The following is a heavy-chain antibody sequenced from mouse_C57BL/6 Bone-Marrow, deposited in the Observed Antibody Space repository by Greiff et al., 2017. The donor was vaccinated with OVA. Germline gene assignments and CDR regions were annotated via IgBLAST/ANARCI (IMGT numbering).Heavy chain of an antibody. CDR3: ARHDYYGYDAGFAY. J-gene: IGHJ3*01. CDR2: ISSGGSYT. CDR1: GFTFSSYG. V-gene: IGHV5-6*01. D-gene: IGHD2-2*01. Sequence: EVKVVESGGDLVKPGGSLKLSCAASGFTFSSYGMSWVRQTPDKRLEWVATISSGGSYTYYPDSVKGRFTISRDNAKNTLYLQMSSLKSEDTAMYYCARHDYYGYDAGFAYWGQGTLVTVSA.